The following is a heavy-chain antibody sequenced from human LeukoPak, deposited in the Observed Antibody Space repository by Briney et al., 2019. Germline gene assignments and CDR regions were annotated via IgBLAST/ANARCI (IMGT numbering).Heavy chain of an antibody. Sequence: GGSLRLSCAASGFTVSDNYMSWVRQAPGKGLEWVSVIYSGGNTYYADSVKGRFTISRDNSKNMLYLQMNNLRTEDTAVYYCARSVQSEPWGQGTLVTVSS. CDR1: GFTVSDNY. J-gene: IGHJ5*02. CDR2: IYSGGNT. CDR3: ARSVQSEP. V-gene: IGHV3-53*05.